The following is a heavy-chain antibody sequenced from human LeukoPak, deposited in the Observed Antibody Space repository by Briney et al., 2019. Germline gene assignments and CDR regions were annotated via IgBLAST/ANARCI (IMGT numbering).Heavy chain of an antibody. CDR3: ARDGCSSTSCPDWYFDL. CDR1: GFTVSSNF. Sequence: GGSLRLSCAASGFTVSSNFMSWVRQAPGKGLEWVSVIYSDGITYYADSVKGRFTISRDNSKNTLYLRMNSLRVEDTAVYYCARDGCSSTSCPDWYFDLWGRGSLVTVSS. D-gene: IGHD2-2*01. CDR2: IYSDGIT. V-gene: IGHV3-66*02. J-gene: IGHJ2*01.